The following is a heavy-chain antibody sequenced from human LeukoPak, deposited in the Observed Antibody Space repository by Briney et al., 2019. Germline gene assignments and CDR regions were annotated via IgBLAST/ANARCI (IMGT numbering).Heavy chain of an antibody. CDR3: AKDTGSSWSNWFDP. D-gene: IGHD6-13*01. CDR2: ISGSGGST. V-gene: IGHV3-23*01. CDR1: GFTFSSYA. J-gene: IGHJ5*02. Sequence: GGSLRLSCAASGFTFSSYAMSWVRQAPGKGLEWVSAISGSGGSTYYADSVKGRFTISRDKSKNTLYLQMNSLRAEDTAVYYCAKDTGSSWSNWFDPWGQGTLVTVSS.